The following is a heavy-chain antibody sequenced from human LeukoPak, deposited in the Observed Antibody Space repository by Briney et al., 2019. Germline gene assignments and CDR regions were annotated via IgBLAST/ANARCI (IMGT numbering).Heavy chain of an antibody. CDR2: MNPNSGNT. J-gene: IGHJ4*02. V-gene: IGHV1-8*03. CDR1: GYTFTSYY. Sequence: GASVKVSCKASGYTFTSYYMHWVRQAPGQGLEWMGWMNPNSGNTGYAQKFQGGVTITRNTSISTAYMELSSLRSEDTAVYYCARGLRGSPPAYWGQGTLVTVSS. D-gene: IGHD1-26*01. CDR3: ARGLRGSPPAY.